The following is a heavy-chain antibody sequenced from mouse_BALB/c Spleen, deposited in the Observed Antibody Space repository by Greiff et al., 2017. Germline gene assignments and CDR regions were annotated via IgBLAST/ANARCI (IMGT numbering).Heavy chain of an antibody. V-gene: IGHV2-9*02. CDR3: AREGVEKTWFAY. J-gene: IGHJ3*01. CDR1: GFSLTSYG. D-gene: IGHD1-1*01. Sequence: QVQLKQSGPGLVAPSQSLSITCTVSGFSLTSYGVHWVRQPPGKGLEWLGVIWAGGSTNYNSALMSRLSISKDISKSQVFLKMNSLQTDDTAMYYCAREGVEKTWFAYWGQGTLVTVSA. CDR2: IWAGGST.